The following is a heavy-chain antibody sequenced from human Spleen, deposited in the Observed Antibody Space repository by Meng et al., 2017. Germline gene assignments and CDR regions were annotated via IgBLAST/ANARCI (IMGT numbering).Heavy chain of an antibody. CDR3: ARGPTTMAHDFDY. D-gene: IGHD4-11*01. CDR2: IYYSGST. V-gene: IGHV4-61*03. Sequence: QGQLQGSGQGLVRPSETLSLTCTVSGGSVSSGSYYWSWIRQPPGKGLEWIGYIYYSGSTNYNPSLESRATISVDTSQNNLSLKLSSVTAADSAVYYCARGPTTMAHDFDYWGQGTLVTVSS. J-gene: IGHJ4*02. CDR1: GGSVSSGSYY.